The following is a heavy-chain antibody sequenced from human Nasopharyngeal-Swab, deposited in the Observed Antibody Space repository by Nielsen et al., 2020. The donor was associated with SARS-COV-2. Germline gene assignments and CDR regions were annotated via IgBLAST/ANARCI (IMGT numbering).Heavy chain of an antibody. CDR1: GYTFTGYY. D-gene: IGHD1-26*01. Sequence: VKVSCKASGYTFTGYYMHWVRQAPGQGLEWMGRINPNSGGTNYAQKFQGRVTMTRKTSLSTAYLELRSLRSDDTAVYYCARGGVGPVGGALDYWGQGTLVTVSS. J-gene: IGHJ4*02. CDR3: ARGGVGPVGGALDY. V-gene: IGHV1-2*06. CDR2: INPNSGGT.